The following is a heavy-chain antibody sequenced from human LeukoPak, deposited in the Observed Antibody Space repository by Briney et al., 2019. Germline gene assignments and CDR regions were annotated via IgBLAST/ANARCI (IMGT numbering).Heavy chain of an antibody. CDR3: ARVAGYSYGNRPFDY. CDR2: IYHSGSI. V-gene: IGHV4-38-2*02. D-gene: IGHD5-18*01. Sequence: SETLSLTCTVSGYSISSGYYWGWIRQPPGKGLEWIGNIYHSGSIYYNPILKSRVTISVDTSKNQFSLKLSSVTAADTAVYYCARVAGYSYGNRPFDYWGQGTLVTVSS. J-gene: IGHJ4*02. CDR1: GYSISSGYY.